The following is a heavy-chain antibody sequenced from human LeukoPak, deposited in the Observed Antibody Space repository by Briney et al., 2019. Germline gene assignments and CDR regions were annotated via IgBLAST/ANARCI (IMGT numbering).Heavy chain of an antibody. CDR2: ISWNSGSI. CDR3: AKGPYLYYYGSGSYFDY. CDR1: GFTFDDYA. J-gene: IGHJ4*02. D-gene: IGHD3-10*01. Sequence: GRSLRLSCAASGFTFDDYAMHWVRHAPGKGLEWVSGISWNSGSIGYADSVKGRFTISRDNAKNSLYLQMNSLRAEDTALYYCAKGPYLYYYGSGSYFDYWGQGTLVTVSS. V-gene: IGHV3-9*01.